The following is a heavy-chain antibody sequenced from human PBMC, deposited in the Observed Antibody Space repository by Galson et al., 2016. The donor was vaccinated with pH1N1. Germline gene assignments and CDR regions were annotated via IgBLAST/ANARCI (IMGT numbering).Heavy chain of an antibody. CDR1: GFTLGDFY. J-gene: IGHJ4*02. CDR2: ITKRPEGYTT. Sequence: SLRLSCAASGFTLGDFYMDWVRQAPGKGLEWVGRITKRPEGYTTQDAASVRGRFIISREDSKDLLYLQMNSLTTEDTAVYYCTRENHHKFDSWGRGTQVIVSS. CDR3: TRENHHKFDS. V-gene: IGHV3-72*01.